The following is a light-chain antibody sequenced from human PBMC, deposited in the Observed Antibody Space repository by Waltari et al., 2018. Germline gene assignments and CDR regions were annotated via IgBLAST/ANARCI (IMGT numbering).Light chain of an antibody. Sequence: EIVMTQSPAVRSVSPGQRATLSCRASATVTSHLAWYQQKPGQAPRLLIYDVSTRAAGIPARFSGSGSETEFTLTVTSLQSEDCAVYYCQQYYEWQTFGPGTKVEIK. CDR2: DVS. V-gene: IGKV3D-15*01. CDR3: QQYYEWQT. CDR1: ATVTSH. J-gene: IGKJ1*01.